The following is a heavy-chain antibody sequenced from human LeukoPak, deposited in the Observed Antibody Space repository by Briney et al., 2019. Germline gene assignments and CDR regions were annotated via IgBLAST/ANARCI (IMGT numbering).Heavy chain of an antibody. CDR2: TYYRSKWYN. J-gene: IGHJ6*02. V-gene: IGHV6-1*01. CDR3: ARGSRYNMDV. D-gene: IGHD5-18*01. CDR1: GDSVSSNSAA. Sequence: SQTLSLTCAISGDSVSSNSAAWNWIRHSPSRSLEWLGRTYYRSKWYNDSAVSVRSRITINPDTSKNQFSLQLSSVTPEDTAVYYCARGSRYNMDVWGQGTTVTVSS.